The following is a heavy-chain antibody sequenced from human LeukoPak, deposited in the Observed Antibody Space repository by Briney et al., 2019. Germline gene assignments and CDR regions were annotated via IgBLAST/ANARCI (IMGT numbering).Heavy chain of an antibody. CDR2: IYSGGST. V-gene: IGHV3-53*01. CDR3: ARGPIVVGTHYYMDV. D-gene: IGHD2-2*01. J-gene: IGHJ6*03. Sequence: GGSLRLSCAASGFTVSSYYMSWVRQAPGKGLEWVSVIYSGGSTNYADSVKGRFTISRDNAKNTLYLQMNSLRVEDTAVYYCARGPIVVGTHYYMDVWGKGTTVTVPS. CDR1: GFTVSSYY.